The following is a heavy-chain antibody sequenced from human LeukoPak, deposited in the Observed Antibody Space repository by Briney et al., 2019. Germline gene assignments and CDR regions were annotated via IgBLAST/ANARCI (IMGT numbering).Heavy chain of an antibody. Sequence: GASVKVSCKASGYTFTSYYMHWVRQAPGQGLEWMGIINPSGGSTSYAQKFQGRVTITADKSTSTAYMELSSLRSEDTAVYYCARDFWSGYPTNFGPYYYYGMDVWGQGTTVTVSS. V-gene: IGHV1-46*01. CDR2: INPSGGST. CDR1: GYTFTSYY. CDR3: ARDFWSGYPTNFGPYYYYGMDV. J-gene: IGHJ6*02. D-gene: IGHD3-3*01.